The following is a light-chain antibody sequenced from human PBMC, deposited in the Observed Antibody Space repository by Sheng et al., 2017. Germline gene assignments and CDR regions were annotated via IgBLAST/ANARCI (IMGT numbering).Light chain of an antibody. V-gene: IGKV1-5*03. CDR2: KAS. J-gene: IGKJ2*01. CDR1: QSVSTW. CDR3: QQYDNLPHT. Sequence: DIQMTQSPSTLSAFVGDRVTITCRASQSVSTWLAWYQQKPGKAPKILIYKASSLESGVPSRFSGSGSGTDFTFTISSLQPEDIATYYCQQYDNLPHTFGQGTKLEIK.